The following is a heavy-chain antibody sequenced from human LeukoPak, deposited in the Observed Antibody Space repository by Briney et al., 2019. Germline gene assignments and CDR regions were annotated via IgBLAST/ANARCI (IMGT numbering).Heavy chain of an antibody. V-gene: IGHV4-38-2*02. D-gene: IGHD3-3*01. CDR1: GYSISSGYF. CDR2: IHHSGTT. Sequence: SGPGLVKPSETLSLTCTVSGYSISSGYFWGWIRQSPGKRLEWIGTIHHSGTTYYNPSLKSRVTISVDTSKNQFFLNLTSVTAADTAVYYCARGSRISMFGVVHMRGTFDIWGQGTTVTVSS. CDR3: ARGSRISMFGVVHMRGTFDI. J-gene: IGHJ3*02.